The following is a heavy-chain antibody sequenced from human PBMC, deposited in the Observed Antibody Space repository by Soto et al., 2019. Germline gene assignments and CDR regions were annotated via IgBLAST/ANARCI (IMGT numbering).Heavy chain of an antibody. Sequence: QVQLVQSGAEVKKPGASVKVSCKASGDTFTNFDINWVRQATGQGLGRMGWMRANSGDTGHAQKFQGRVSMTRNTSIITAYMELSSLRAEDTAVYYGARYIYGQGFNAWGQGTLVIVSS. CDR2: MRANSGDT. V-gene: IGHV1-8*01. J-gene: IGHJ5*02. CDR1: GDTFTNFD. CDR3: ARYIYGQGFNA. D-gene: IGHD5-18*01.